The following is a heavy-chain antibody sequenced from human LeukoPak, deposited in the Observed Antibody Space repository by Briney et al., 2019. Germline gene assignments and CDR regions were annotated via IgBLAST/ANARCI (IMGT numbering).Heavy chain of an antibody. CDR2: VNSDGSAT. CDR1: GFTFSRYW. Sequence: GGSLRLSCEASGFTFSRYWMHWVRQAPGKGLMWVSRVNSDGSATTYADFVKGRFTISRDNAKNTVYLQMNSLRVDDTAIYYCERDYGAWGQGTLVTVSP. J-gene: IGHJ5*02. CDR3: ERDYGA. D-gene: IGHD4/OR15-4a*01. V-gene: IGHV3-74*03.